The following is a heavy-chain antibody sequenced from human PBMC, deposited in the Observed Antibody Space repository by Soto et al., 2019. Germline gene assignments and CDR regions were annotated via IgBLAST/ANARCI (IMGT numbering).Heavy chain of an antibody. CDR1: GGSISSSSYY. D-gene: IGHD1-26*01. Sequence: QLQLQESGPGLVKPSETLSLTCTVSGGSISSSSYYWDWIRQPPGKGLEWIGSIYYSGSTYYNPSLKSRVTISVDTSKNQFSLKLSSVTAADTAVYYCARINSGSYSHYYYGMDVWGQGTTVTVSS. V-gene: IGHV4-39*01. J-gene: IGHJ6*02. CDR2: IYYSGST. CDR3: ARINSGSYSHYYYGMDV.